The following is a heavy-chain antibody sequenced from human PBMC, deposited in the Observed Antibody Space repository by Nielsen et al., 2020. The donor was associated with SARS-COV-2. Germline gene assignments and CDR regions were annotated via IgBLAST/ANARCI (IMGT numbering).Heavy chain of an antibody. CDR1: GFTFSSYS. V-gene: IGHV3-21*01. CDR3: TRDDFWSGYPDY. J-gene: IGHJ4*02. D-gene: IGHD3-3*01. Sequence: GESLKISCAASGFTFSSYSMNWVRQAPGKGLEWVSSISSSSYIYYADSVKGRFTISRDNAKNSLYLQMNSLRAEDTAVYYCTRDDFWSGYPDYWGQGTLVTVSS. CDR2: ISSSSYI.